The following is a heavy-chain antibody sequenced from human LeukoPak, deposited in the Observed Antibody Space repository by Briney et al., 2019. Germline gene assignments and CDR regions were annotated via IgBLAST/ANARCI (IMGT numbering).Heavy chain of an antibody. J-gene: IGHJ6*02. CDR2: IKQDGSEK. Sequence: PGGSLRLSCAASGFTFSSYWMSWVRQAPGKGLEWVANIKQDGSEKYYVDSVKGRFTISRDNAKNSLYLQMNSLRAEDTAVYYCARASYCGGDCTTHYYYGMDVWGQGTTVTVSS. D-gene: IGHD2-21*02. CDR1: GFTFSSYW. V-gene: IGHV3-7*01. CDR3: ARASYCGGDCTTHYYYGMDV.